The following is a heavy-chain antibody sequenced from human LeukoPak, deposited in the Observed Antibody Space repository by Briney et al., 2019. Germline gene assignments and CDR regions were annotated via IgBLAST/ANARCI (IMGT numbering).Heavy chain of an antibody. CDR2: INSDGSST. V-gene: IGHV3-74*01. J-gene: IGHJ4*02. CDR3: TTYLYDFWSGYQYFDY. CDR1: GFTFSSYW. D-gene: IGHD3-3*01. Sequence: GGSLRLSCAASGFTFSSYWMHWVRQAPGKGLVWVSRINSDGSSTSYADSVKGRFTISIDNAKNTLYLQMNSLRAEDTAVYYCTTYLYDFWSGYQYFDYWGQGTLVTVSS.